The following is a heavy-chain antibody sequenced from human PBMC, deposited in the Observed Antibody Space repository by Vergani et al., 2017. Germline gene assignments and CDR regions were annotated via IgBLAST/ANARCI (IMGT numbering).Heavy chain of an antibody. CDR3: ARGGSAIFTMAYMDV. CDR1: GFTFNNYD. V-gene: IGHV3-13*01. D-gene: IGHD3-3*01. CDR2: IGTAGDT. J-gene: IGHJ6*03. Sequence: EVQLVESGGGLVQPGGSLRLSCAASGFTFNNYDMHWVRQLPGKSLEWVSAIGTAGDTYYRDSVQGRFTISRENANNSLFLQLNSLRDGDTAVYFCARGGSAIFTMAYMDVWGTGAAVTVSS.